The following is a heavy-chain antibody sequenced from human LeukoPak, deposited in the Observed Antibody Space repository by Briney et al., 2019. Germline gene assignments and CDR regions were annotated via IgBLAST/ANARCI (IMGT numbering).Heavy chain of an antibody. J-gene: IGHJ6*02. CDR2: ISGSGGST. D-gene: IGHD1-1*01. CDR1: GFIFDNYA. V-gene: IGHV3-23*01. Sequence: GGSLRLSCAASGFIFDNYAMSWARQAPGKGLEWVSGISGSGGSTYYADSVKGRFTTSRDNSKKTLFLQMNSLRAEDTAVYYCAKWNSITSYWNYFGMDVWGQGTTVTVSS. CDR3: AKWNSITSYWNYFGMDV.